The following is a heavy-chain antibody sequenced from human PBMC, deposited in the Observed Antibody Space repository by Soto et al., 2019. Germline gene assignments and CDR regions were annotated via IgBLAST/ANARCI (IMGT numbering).Heavy chain of an antibody. CDR2: ISYDGSNK. Sequence: PGGSLRLSCAASGFTFSSYGMHWVRQAPGKGLEWVAVISYDGSNKYYADSVKGRFTISRDNSKNTLYLQMNSLRAEDTAVYYCAKDLALDNWNYGPYYYYYGMDVWGQGTTVTVSS. D-gene: IGHD1-7*01. V-gene: IGHV3-30*18. J-gene: IGHJ6*02. CDR3: AKDLALDNWNYGPYYYYYGMDV. CDR1: GFTFSSYG.